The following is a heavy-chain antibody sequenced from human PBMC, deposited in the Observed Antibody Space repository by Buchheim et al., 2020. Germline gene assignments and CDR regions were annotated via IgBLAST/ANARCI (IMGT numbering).Heavy chain of an antibody. CDR2: ISYDGSNK. CDR1: GFTFSSYG. D-gene: IGHD3-10*01. J-gene: IGHJ6*02. CDR3: AKDLAGTYGSESYYNNYYYYGMDV. V-gene: IGHV3-30*18. Sequence: QVQLVESGGGVVQPGRSLRLSCAASGFTFSSYGMHWVRQAPGRGLEWVAVISYDGSNKYYADSVKGRFTISRDNSKNTLYLKMNSLRAEDTAVYYCAKDLAGTYGSESYYNNYYYYGMDVWGQGTT.